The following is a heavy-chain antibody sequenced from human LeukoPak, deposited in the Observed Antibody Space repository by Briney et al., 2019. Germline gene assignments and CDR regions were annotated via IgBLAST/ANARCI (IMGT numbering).Heavy chain of an antibody. D-gene: IGHD4-17*01. CDR3: ARNGDYVQEDNWFDP. V-gene: IGHV1-46*03. CDR1: GYTFTSYY. J-gene: IGHJ5*02. CDR2: INPSGGST. Sequence: ASVKVSCKASGYTFTSYYMHWVRQAPGQGLEWMGIINPSGGSTSYAQKFQGRVTMTRDTSTSTVYMELSGLRSEDTAVYYCARNGDYVQEDNWFDPWGQGTLVTVSS.